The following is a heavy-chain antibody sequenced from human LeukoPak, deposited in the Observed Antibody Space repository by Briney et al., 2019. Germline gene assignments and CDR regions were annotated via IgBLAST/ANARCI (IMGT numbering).Heavy chain of an antibody. CDR3: ARDDFLMVRGVIGIDY. V-gene: IGHV1-18*01. J-gene: IGHJ4*02. CDR1: GYTFTSYG. D-gene: IGHD3-10*01. CDR2: ISAYNGNT. Sequence: ASVKVSCKASGYTFTSYGINWVRQAPGQGLEWMGWISAYNGNTNFAQKLQGRVTMTTDTSTNTAYMELRSLRSDDTAVYYCARDDFLMVRGVIGIDYWGQGTLVTVSS.